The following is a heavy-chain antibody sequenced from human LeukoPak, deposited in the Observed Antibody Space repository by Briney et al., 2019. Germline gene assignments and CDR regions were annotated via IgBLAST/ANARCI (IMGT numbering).Heavy chain of an antibody. CDR2: IYYSGST. V-gene: IGHV4-39*07. CDR1: GGSISSSTYY. CDR3: ARAKGGYYYSYAFDI. J-gene: IGHJ3*02. Sequence: SETLSLTCTVSGGSISSSTYYWGWIRQPPGKGLEWIGSIYYSGSTNYNPSLKSRVTISVDTSKNQFSLKLSSVTAADTAVYYCARAKGGYYYSYAFDIWGQGTMVTVSS. D-gene: IGHD3-22*01.